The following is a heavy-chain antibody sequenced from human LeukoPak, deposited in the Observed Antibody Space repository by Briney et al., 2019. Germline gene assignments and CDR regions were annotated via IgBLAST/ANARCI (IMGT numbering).Heavy chain of an antibody. CDR2: INTNTGNP. CDR1: GYTFTSYA. J-gene: IGHJ5*02. Sequence: ASVKVSCKASGYTFTSYAMNWVRQAPGQGLEWMGWINTNTGNPTYAQGFTGRFVFSLDTSVSTAYLQLSRLKAEDTAVYYCARGTPYCTNGVCYRENWFDPWGQGTLVTVSS. V-gene: IGHV7-4-1*02. D-gene: IGHD2-8*01. CDR3: ARGTPYCTNGVCYRENWFDP.